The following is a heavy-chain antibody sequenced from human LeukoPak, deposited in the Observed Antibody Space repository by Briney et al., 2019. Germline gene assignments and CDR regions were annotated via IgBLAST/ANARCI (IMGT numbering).Heavy chain of an antibody. D-gene: IGHD5-18*01. CDR1: GYTFTSYY. V-gene: IGHV1-46*01. Sequence: GASVKVSCKASGYTFTSYYMHWMRQAPGQGLEWMGIINPSGGSTSYAQKFQGRVTMTRGTSTSTVYMELSSLRSEDTAVYYCARAFPPRGYSYDVIDYWGQGTLVTVSS. CDR3: ARAFPPRGYSYDVIDY. J-gene: IGHJ4*02. CDR2: INPSGGST.